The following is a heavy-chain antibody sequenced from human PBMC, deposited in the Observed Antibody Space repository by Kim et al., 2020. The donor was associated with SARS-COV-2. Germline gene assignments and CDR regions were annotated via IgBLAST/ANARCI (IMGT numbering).Heavy chain of an antibody. J-gene: IGHJ6*02. CDR1: GYIFSAYA. CDR3: ARDDISMVRGVLTGSYYYYGMDI. Sequence: ASVKVSCKASGYIFSAYAINWVRQAPGQGPEWMGWINTKTGNPVYAQGFTGRFVFSLDTSARTAFLQISSLQAEDAAIYYCARDDISMVRGVLTGSYYYYGMDIGGQGPTVIVS. CDR2: INTKTGNP. D-gene: IGHD3-10*01. V-gene: IGHV7-4-1*02.